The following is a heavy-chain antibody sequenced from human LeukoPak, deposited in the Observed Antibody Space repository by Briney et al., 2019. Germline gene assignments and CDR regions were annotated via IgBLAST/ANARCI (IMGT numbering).Heavy chain of an antibody. CDR1: GLTVGFKC. D-gene: IGHD6-13*01. J-gene: IGHJ4*02. CDR2: IRHDGNNK. V-gene: IGHV3-30*02. CDR3: AKDGSLYSSSWYLDY. Sequence: GGSLRLSCAASGLTVGFKCMSWVRQAPGKGLEWVAFIRHDGNNKYYADSVKGRLTISRDNSKNTLYLQMNSLRAEDTALYYCAKDGSLYSSSWYLDYWGQGTLVTVSS.